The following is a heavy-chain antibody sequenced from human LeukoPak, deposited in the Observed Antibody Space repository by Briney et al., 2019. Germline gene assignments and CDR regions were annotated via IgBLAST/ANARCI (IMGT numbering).Heavy chain of an antibody. CDR3: ARDSEMATITLFDY. CDR2: MNPNSGNT. V-gene: IGHV1-8*01. D-gene: IGHD5-24*01. Sequence: ASVKVSCKASGYTFTSYDINWVRQATGQGLEWMGWMNPNSGNTGYAQKFQGRVTMTRNTSISTAYMELRSLRSDDTAVYYCARDSEMATITLFDYWGQGTLVTVSS. CDR1: GYTFTSYD. J-gene: IGHJ4*02.